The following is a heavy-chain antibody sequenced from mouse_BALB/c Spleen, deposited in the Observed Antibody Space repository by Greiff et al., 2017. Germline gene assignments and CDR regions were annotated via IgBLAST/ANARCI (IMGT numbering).Heavy chain of an antibody. V-gene: IGHV5-17*03. J-gene: IGHJ4*01. CDR3: TRVGDASGAMDY. D-gene: IGHD3-1*01. Sequence: EVMLVESGGGLVQPGGSRKLSCAASGFTFSSFGMHWVRQAPEKGLEWVAYISSGSSTIYYADTVKGRFTISRDNAKNTLYLQMSSLKSEDTAMYYCTRVGDASGAMDYWGQGTSVTVSS. CDR2: ISSGSSTI. CDR1: GFTFSSFG.